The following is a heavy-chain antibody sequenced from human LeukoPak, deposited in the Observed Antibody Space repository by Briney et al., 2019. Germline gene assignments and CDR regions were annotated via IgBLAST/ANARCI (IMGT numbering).Heavy chain of an antibody. Sequence: ASVKVSCKASGYTFTSYGISWVRQAPGQGLEWMGWISAYNGNTNYAQKLQGRVTMTTDTSTSTAYMELSSLRSEDTAVYYCARGRPYYYDSTYYYYGMDVWGQGTTVTVSS. CDR2: ISAYNGNT. J-gene: IGHJ6*02. D-gene: IGHD3-22*01. V-gene: IGHV1-18*01. CDR1: GYTFTSYG. CDR3: ARGRPYYYDSTYYYYGMDV.